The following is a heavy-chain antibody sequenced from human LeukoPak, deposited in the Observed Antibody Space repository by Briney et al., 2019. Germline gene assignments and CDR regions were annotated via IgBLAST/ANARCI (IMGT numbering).Heavy chain of an antibody. D-gene: IGHD6-13*01. J-gene: IGHJ4*02. V-gene: IGHV4-39*02. CDR1: GGSLSSSPYF. CDR2: IYYSGLT. CDR3: ARLVGSNWYYEVVLGRDY. Sequence: PSETLSHTCTVSGGSLSSSPYFWGWTRHPPGKGLEWIGRIYYSGLTYYNPSLKSRVTISGDTSKNHVSLKLSSVTAADTAVYYCARLVGSNWYYEVVLGRDYWGQGTLVTVPS.